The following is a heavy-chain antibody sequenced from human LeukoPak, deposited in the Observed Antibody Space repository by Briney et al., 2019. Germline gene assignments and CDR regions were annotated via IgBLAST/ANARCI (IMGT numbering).Heavy chain of an antibody. CDR3: AKEREEEGFDY. D-gene: IGHD5-24*01. CDR2: INPSGGST. Sequence: ASVKVSCKASGYTFTSYYMHWVRQAPGQGLEWMGIINPSGGSTSYAQKFQGRVTMTRDTSTSTVYMELSSLRSEDTAVYYCAKEREEEGFDYWGQGTLVTVSS. V-gene: IGHV1-46*01. J-gene: IGHJ4*02. CDR1: GYTFTSYY.